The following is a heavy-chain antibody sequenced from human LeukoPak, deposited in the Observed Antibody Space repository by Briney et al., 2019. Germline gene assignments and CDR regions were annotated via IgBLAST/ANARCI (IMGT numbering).Heavy chain of an antibody. J-gene: IGHJ4*02. CDR1: GFTFSGYA. V-gene: IGHV3-30-3*01. D-gene: IGHD1-1*01. CDR3: ARSPRGGRYNWNDELYYFDY. CDR2: ISYDGSNK. Sequence: GGSLRLSCAASGFTFSGYAMHWVRQAPGKGLEWVAVISYDGSNKYYADSVKGRFTISRDNSKNTLYLQMNSLRAEDTAVYYCARSPRGGRYNWNDELYYFDYWGQGTLVTVSS.